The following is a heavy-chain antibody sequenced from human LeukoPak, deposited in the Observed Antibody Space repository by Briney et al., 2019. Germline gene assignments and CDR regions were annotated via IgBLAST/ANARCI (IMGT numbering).Heavy chain of an antibody. Sequence: GASVKVSCKASGYTFTSYYMHWVRQAPGQGLEWMGIINPSGGSTSYAQKFQGRVTMTRDTSTSTVYMELSSLRSEDTAVYYCARALLLYYYDSSGYIGWFDPWGQGTLVTVSS. J-gene: IGHJ5*02. CDR2: INPSGGST. D-gene: IGHD3-22*01. CDR3: ARALLLYYYDSSGYIGWFDP. CDR1: GYTFTSYY. V-gene: IGHV1-46*01.